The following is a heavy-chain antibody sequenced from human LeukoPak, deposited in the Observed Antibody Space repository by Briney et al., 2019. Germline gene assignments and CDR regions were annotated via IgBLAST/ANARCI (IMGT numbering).Heavy chain of an antibody. CDR3: ARGGGNRHFDS. CDR1: GDSIRSGTYY. D-gene: IGHD2-15*01. CDR2: IHTTGST. V-gene: IGHV4-61*02. Sequence: NPSQTLSLTCSVSGDSIRSGTYYWSWIRQPAGKAPEWIGRIHTTGSTNYNPSLKSRLTMTLDKSKKQFSLKVTSMTTADTALYYCARGGGNRHFDSWGQGILVTVSS. J-gene: IGHJ4*02.